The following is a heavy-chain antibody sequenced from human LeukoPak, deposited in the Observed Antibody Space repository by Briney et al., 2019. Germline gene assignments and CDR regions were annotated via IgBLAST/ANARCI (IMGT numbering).Heavy chain of an antibody. Sequence: SQTLSLTCAISGDSVSSNSAAWNWIRQSPSRGLEWLGRTYYRSKWYNDYAVSVKSRITINPDTSKNQFSLQLNSVTPEDTAVYYCVREAVNDYGDYVFWFDPWGQGTLVTVSS. CDR2: TYYRSKWYN. D-gene: IGHD4-17*01. J-gene: IGHJ5*02. CDR3: VREAVNDYGDYVFWFDP. CDR1: GDSVSSNSAA. V-gene: IGHV6-1*01.